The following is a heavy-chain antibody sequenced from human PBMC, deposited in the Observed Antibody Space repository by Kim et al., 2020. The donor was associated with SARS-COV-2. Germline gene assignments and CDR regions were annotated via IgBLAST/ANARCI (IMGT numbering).Heavy chain of an antibody. J-gene: IGHJ3*02. CDR3: ARQPYDSRLGAFDI. V-gene: IGHV3-7*01. Sequence: VQSVKGRGTICNENAKNSLYLQMNSLRAESTAVYYCARQPYDSRLGAFDIWGQGTMVTVSS. D-gene: IGHD3-22*01.